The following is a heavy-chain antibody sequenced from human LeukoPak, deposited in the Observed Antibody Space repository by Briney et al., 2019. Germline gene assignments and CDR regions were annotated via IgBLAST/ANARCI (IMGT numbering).Heavy chain of an antibody. D-gene: IGHD5-12*01. CDR3: ARALVARSAFDI. CDR1: GYTFTKYY. J-gene: IGHJ3*02. CDR2: INPRGGST. Sequence: ASVKVSCKASGYTFTKYYIHWVRQAPGQGLEWMGIINPRGGSTIYSQKFQGRVAMTRDTSISTVYMELSRLRSDDTAVYYCARALVARSAFDIWGQGTMVTVSS. V-gene: IGHV1-46*01.